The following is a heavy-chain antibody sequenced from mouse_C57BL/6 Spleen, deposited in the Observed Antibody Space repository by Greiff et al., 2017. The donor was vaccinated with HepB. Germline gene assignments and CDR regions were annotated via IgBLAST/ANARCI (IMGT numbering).Heavy chain of an antibody. Sequence: EVQVVESGGGLVQPGGSLSLSCAASGFTFTDYYMSWVRQPPGKALEWLGFIRNKANGYTTEYSASVKGRFTISRDNSQSILYLQMNALRAEDSATYYCARSAIYYGNYGAMDYWGQGTSVTVSS. CDR2: IRNKANGYTT. J-gene: IGHJ4*01. CDR1: GFTFTDYY. CDR3: ARSAIYYGNYGAMDY. V-gene: IGHV7-3*01. D-gene: IGHD2-1*01.